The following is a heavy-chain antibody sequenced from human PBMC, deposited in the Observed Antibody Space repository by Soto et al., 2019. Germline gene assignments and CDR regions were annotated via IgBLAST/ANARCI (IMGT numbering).Heavy chain of an antibody. Sequence: SETLSLTCTVCGASISGFYWSWIRKSAGKGLEWIGRIYATGTTDYNPSLKSRVMMSVDTSKKQLSLKLRSVTAADTAVYYCVRDGTKTLREWFDPWGQGISVTV. J-gene: IGHJ5*02. CDR1: GASISGFY. CDR3: VRDGTKTLREWFDP. CDR2: IYATGTT. V-gene: IGHV4-4*07. D-gene: IGHD1-1*01.